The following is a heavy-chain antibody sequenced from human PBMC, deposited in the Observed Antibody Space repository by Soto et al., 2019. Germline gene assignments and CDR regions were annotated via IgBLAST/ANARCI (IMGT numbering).Heavy chain of an antibody. CDR3: ARVFCVNYFGSASYYCDY. CDR2: INHSGST. J-gene: IGHJ4*02. D-gene: IGHD3-10*01. CDR1: GGSFSGYY. Sequence: QVQLQQWGAGLLKPSETLSLTCAVYGGSFSGYYWSWIRQPPGKGLEWIGEINHSGSTDYNPSLKCRVTISIDPAKNQFSLKPSSVTTADTAVYYCARVFCVNYFGSASYYCDYWGQGTLVAVSS. V-gene: IGHV4-34*02.